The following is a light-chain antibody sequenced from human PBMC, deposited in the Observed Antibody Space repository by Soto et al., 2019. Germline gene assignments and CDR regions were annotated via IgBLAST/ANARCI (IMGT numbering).Light chain of an antibody. V-gene: IGKV3D-11*01. CDR2: DAS. Sequence: VMRPSPATLSVSPGEGVTLSCRASQGIGDTLAWYQHKPGQTPRFLIYDASNRATGIPARFSGSGSGTDFTLTISSLEPEDFAVYYCQQRSNWPTFGQGTKVDIK. CDR3: QQRSNWPT. J-gene: IGKJ1*01. CDR1: QGIGDT.